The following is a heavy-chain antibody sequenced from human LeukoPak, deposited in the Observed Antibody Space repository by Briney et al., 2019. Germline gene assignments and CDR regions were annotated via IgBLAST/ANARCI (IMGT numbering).Heavy chain of an antibody. Sequence: GGSLRLSCAASGFTFSTYSMNWVRQAPGKGLEWVSSISSSSSYIYYADSVKGRFTISRDNAKNSLYLQMNSLRAEDTAVYYCARESPHSSGYDYWGQGTLATVSS. V-gene: IGHV3-21*01. D-gene: IGHD3-22*01. J-gene: IGHJ4*02. CDR3: ARESPHSSGYDY. CDR2: ISSSSSYI. CDR1: GFTFSTYS.